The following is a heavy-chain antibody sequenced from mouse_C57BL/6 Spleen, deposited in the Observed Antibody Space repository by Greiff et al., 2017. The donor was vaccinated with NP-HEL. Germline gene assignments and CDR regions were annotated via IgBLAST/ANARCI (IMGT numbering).Heavy chain of an antibody. V-gene: IGHV1-72*01. CDR1: GYTFTSYW. Sequence: VQLQQPGAELVKPGASVKLSCKASGYTFTSYWMHWVKQRPGRGLEWIGRIDPNSGGTKYNEKFKSKATLTVDKPSSTAYMQLSSLTSEDSAVYYCARCLKIITTDGGYFDYWGQGTTLTVSS. D-gene: IGHD1-1*01. CDR2: IDPNSGGT. CDR3: ARCLKIITTDGGYFDY. J-gene: IGHJ2*01.